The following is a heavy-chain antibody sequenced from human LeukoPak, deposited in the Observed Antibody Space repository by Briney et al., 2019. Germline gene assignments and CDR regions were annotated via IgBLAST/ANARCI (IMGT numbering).Heavy chain of an antibody. CDR3: ARDLWDSGVDL. J-gene: IGHJ2*01. CDR2: ISLSGTTK. Sequence: GGSLRLSCAASGFTLSSYEMNWVRQAPGKGLEWLAYISLSGTTKYNADSVKGRFTISRDNAKNSLYLQMNSVRDEDTAVYYCARDLWDSGVDLWGRGTLVTVSS. V-gene: IGHV3-48*03. CDR1: GFTLSSYE. D-gene: IGHD1-26*01.